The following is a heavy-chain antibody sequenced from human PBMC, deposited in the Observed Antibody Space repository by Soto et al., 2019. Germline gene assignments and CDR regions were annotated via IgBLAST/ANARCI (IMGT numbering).Heavy chain of an antibody. Sequence: GGSLRLSCAASGFSFSSYAMHWVRQAPGKGLEWVAVSSYDGGRTYYADSVKGRFTISRDNLKNTLYLQMNSPRTEDTAVYYCAKAGVDYYYFFMDVWGLGTTVTVSS. CDR2: SSYDGGRT. J-gene: IGHJ6*03. D-gene: IGHD3-3*01. CDR3: AKAGVDYYYFFMDV. CDR1: GFSFSSYA. V-gene: IGHV3-30*18.